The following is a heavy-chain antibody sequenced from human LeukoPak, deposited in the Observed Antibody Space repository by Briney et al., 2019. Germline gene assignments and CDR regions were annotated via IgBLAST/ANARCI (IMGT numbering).Heavy chain of an antibody. V-gene: IGHV1-18*01. D-gene: IGHD1-26*01. J-gene: IGHJ3*02. CDR3: ARDPYQSVGATRMDDAFDI. Sequence: ASVKVSCKASGYTFTSYGISWVRQAPGQGLEWMGWISAYNGNTNYAQKLQGRVTMTTDTSTSTAYMELRSLRSDDTAVYYCARDPYQSVGATRMDDAFDIWGQGTMVTVSS. CDR2: ISAYNGNT. CDR1: GYTFTSYG.